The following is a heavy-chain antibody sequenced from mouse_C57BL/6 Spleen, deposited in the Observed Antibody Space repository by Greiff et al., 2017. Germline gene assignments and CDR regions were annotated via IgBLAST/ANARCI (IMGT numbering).Heavy chain of an antibody. V-gene: IGHV3-8*01. CDR1: GYSITSDY. CDR3: ARSPSTHYYAMDY. Sequence: EVKLVESGPGLAKPSQTLSLTCSVTGYSITSDYWNWIRKFPGNKLEYMGYISYSGSTYYNHSLKSRISITRDTSKNLYYLQLNSVTTEDTATYYCARSPSTHYYAMDYWGQGTSVTVSS. CDR2: ISYSGST. J-gene: IGHJ4*01. D-gene: IGHD2-1*01.